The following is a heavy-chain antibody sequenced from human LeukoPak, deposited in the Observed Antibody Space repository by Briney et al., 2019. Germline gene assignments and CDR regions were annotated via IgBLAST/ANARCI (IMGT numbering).Heavy chain of an antibody. D-gene: IGHD2-2*01. V-gene: IGHV1-46*01. J-gene: IGHJ3*02. Sequence: GASVKVSCKASGYTFTSYYMHWVRQAPGQGLEWMGIINPSGGSTSYAQKFQGRVTMTRDTSTSTVYMELSSLRSEDTAVYYCARGRGIVVVPAAIGVRAFDIWGQGTMVTVSS. CDR3: ARGRGIVVVPAAIGVRAFDI. CDR2: INPSGGST. CDR1: GYTFTSYY.